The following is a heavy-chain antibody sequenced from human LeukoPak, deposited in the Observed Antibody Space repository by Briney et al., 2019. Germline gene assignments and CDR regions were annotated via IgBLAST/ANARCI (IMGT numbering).Heavy chain of an antibody. Sequence: PGGFLRLSCAASGFTFSTHTMNWVRQAPGKGLEWVSYISSSSSTMSYADSVKGRFTISRDNAKNSLYLQMNSLRAEDTAVYYCAREEDSSGYYDYWGQGTLVTVSS. CDR1: GFTFSTHT. J-gene: IGHJ4*02. V-gene: IGHV3-48*01. D-gene: IGHD3-22*01. CDR2: ISSSSSTM. CDR3: AREEDSSGYYDY.